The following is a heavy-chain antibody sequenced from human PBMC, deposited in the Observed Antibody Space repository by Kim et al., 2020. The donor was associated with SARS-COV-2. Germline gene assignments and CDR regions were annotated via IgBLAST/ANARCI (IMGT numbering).Heavy chain of an antibody. J-gene: IGHJ6*02. D-gene: IGHD3-16*01. CDR1: GFTFSSYS. CDR2: ISSSSSYI. Sequence: GGSLRLSCAASGFTFSSYSMNWVRQAPGKGLEWVSSISSSSSYIYYADSVKGRFTISRDNAKNSLYLQMNSLRAEDTAVYYCAREDLIPIHPGYYYYYYGMDVWGQGTTVTVSS. V-gene: IGHV3-21*04. CDR3: AREDLIPIHPGYYYYYYGMDV.